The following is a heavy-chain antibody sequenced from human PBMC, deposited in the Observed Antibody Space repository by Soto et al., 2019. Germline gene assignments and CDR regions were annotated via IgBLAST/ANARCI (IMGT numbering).Heavy chain of an antibody. V-gene: IGHV3-33*01. Sequence: QVQLVESGGGVVQPGRSLRLSCAASGFTFSSYGMHWVRQAPGKGLEWVAVIWYGGSNKYYADSVKGRFTISRDNSKNTLYLQMNSLRAEDTAVYYCARDLVRDVLRFLSDYYYYGMDVWGQGTTVTVSS. CDR2: IWYGGSNK. CDR3: ARDLVRDVLRFLSDYYYYGMDV. CDR1: GFTFSSYG. J-gene: IGHJ6*02. D-gene: IGHD3-3*01.